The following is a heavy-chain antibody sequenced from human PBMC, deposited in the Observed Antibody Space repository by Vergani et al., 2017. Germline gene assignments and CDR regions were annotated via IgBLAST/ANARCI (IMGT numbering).Heavy chain of an antibody. D-gene: IGHD5-24*01. J-gene: IGHJ3*02. Sequence: EVQLLESGGGLVQPGGSLRLSCAASGFTFSSYAMSWVRQAPGKGLEWVSAISGSGGSTYYADSVKGRFTISRDNSKNTLYLQMNSLRAEDTAVYYCAKDQVVQRWLQFQGAFDIWGQGTMVTVSS. V-gene: IGHV3-23*01. CDR3: AKDQVVQRWLQFQGAFDI. CDR1: GFTFSSYA. CDR2: ISGSGGST.